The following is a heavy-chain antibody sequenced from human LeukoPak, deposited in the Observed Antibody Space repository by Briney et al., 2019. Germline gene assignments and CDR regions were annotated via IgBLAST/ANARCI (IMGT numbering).Heavy chain of an antibody. CDR3: AKGRNPGYSSSWYCAFDI. V-gene: IGHV3-23*01. J-gene: IGHJ3*02. CDR2: ISGSGGST. Sequence: GGSLRLSCAASGFTFSSYAMSWVRQAPGKGLEWVSAISGSGGSTYYADSVKGRFTISRDNSKNTLYLQMNSLRAEDTAVYYCAKGRNPGYSSSWYCAFDIWGQGTMVTVSS. D-gene: IGHD6-13*01. CDR1: GFTFSSYA.